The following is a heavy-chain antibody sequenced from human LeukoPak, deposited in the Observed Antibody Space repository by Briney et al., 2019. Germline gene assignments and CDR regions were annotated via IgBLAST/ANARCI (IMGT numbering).Heavy chain of an antibody. V-gene: IGHV4-59*08. CDR3: ARHPADY. Sequence: SETLSLTCTVSGGSISGYYWSWIRQPPGKGLVWIGYFYYTGSTNYNPSLKSRVTITVDTSKNQFSLKLSSVTAADTAVYYCARHPADYWGQGTLVTVSS. CDR2: FYYTGST. J-gene: IGHJ4*02. CDR1: GGSISGYY.